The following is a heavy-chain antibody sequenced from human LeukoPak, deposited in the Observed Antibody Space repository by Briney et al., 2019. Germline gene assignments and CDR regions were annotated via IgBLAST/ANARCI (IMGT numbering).Heavy chain of an antibody. Sequence: SETLSLTCAVSGGSFSGYYWSWIRQPPGQGLEWIGEINHSGSTNYKPSLKSRVILSVDTSKSQISLKLSSVTAADTAVYYCARRLAAAPNFYYYMDVWGKGTTVTISS. V-gene: IGHV4-34*01. CDR1: GGSFSGYY. D-gene: IGHD2-15*01. CDR2: INHSGST. J-gene: IGHJ6*03. CDR3: ARRLAAAPNFYYYMDV.